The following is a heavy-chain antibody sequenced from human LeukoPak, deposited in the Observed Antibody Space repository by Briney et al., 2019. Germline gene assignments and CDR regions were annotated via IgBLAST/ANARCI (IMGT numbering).Heavy chain of an antibody. CDR2: IDTSGNT. V-gene: IGHV4-4*07. D-gene: IGHD3-10*01. Sequence: PSETLSLTCTVSGGSINGYFWSWIRQPAGKGLEWIGRIDTSGNTDHNPSLNSRVTMSEDTSRNQFSLKLSSVSAADTAVYFCARSARVTPGSGYYFDSWGRGTLVTVSS. CDR1: GGSINGYF. J-gene: IGHJ4*02. CDR3: ARSARVTPGSGYYFDS.